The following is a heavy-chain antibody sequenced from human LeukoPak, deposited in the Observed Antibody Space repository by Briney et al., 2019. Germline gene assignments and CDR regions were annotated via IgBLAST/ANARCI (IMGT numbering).Heavy chain of an antibody. CDR1: GGSISSSSYY. D-gene: IGHD1-1*01. Sequence: SETLSLTCTVSGGSISSSSYYWGWIRQPPGKGLEWIGSIYYSGSTYYNPSLKSRVTISVDTSKNQFSLRLTSVTAADTAVYYCARPVPSRLGWFDPWGQGTLVTVSS. CDR2: IYYSGST. J-gene: IGHJ5*02. V-gene: IGHV4-39*01. CDR3: ARPVPSRLGWFDP.